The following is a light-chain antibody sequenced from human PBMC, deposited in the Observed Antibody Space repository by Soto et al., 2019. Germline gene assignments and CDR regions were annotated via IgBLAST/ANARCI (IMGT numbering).Light chain of an antibody. V-gene: IGKV1-5*03. CDR3: QQYNGYRWT. CDR2: KAS. CDR1: QSISNW. Sequence: DLQMTQSHSTLSASVGDRVTITCRASQSISNWLAWYQQKPGKAPKILISKASSLESGVPSRFSGSGSGTEFTLTIISLQPDDFATYYCQQYNGYRWTFGQGTKVDIK. J-gene: IGKJ1*01.